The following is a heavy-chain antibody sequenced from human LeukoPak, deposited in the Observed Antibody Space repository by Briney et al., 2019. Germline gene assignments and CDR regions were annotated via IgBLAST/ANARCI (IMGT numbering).Heavy chain of an antibody. CDR1: GGTFSSYA. Sequence: GASVKVSCKASGGTFSSYAISWVRQAPGQGLEWMGGIIPIFGTANYAQKFQGRVTITADKSTSTAYMELSSLRSEDTAVYYCARGYYGSGSYNFDYWGQGTLVTVSS. D-gene: IGHD3-10*01. CDR2: IIPIFGTA. V-gene: IGHV1-69*06. J-gene: IGHJ4*02. CDR3: ARGYYGSGSYNFDY.